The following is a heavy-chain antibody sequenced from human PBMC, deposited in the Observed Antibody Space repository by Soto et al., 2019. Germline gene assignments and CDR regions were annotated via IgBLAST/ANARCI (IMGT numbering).Heavy chain of an antibody. D-gene: IGHD2-2*01. CDR2: ISSGSSSTNI. J-gene: IGHJ4*02. CDR3: AIVRDQLLLGPIDS. Sequence: EVQLVESGGGLVKPGGSLRLSCAVSGFTFSTYSMNWVRQAPGKGLEWVSCISSGSSSTNIYYADSVKGRFTISRDNANNALFLQMNSLRAEDTAVYYCAIVRDQLLLGPIDSWGPGILFTVSA. CDR1: GFTFSTYS. V-gene: IGHV3-21*02.